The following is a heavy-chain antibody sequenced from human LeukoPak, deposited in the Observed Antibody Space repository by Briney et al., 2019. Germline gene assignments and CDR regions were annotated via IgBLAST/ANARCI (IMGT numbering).Heavy chain of an antibody. V-gene: IGHV3-43*02. Sequence: GGSLRLSCVASGLPIADFAMHWVRQAPGKGLEWVSLISGDGVSTFYADSVKGRFSISRDNSKSSLYLEMNSLRTEDAAMYYCAKESGKFDYWGQGTLVAVSS. CDR2: ISGDGVST. J-gene: IGHJ4*02. CDR3: AKESGKFDY. CDR1: GLPIADFA.